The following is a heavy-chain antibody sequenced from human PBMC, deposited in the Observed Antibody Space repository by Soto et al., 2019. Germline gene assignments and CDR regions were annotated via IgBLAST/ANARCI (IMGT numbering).Heavy chain of an antibody. Sequence: SETLSLTCAVYGGSFSGYYWSWIRQPPGKGLEWIGEINHSGSTNYNPSLKSRVTISVDTSKNQFSLKLSSVTAADTAVYYCARGGVVVPAARWSYYYGMDVWGQGTTVTVSS. V-gene: IGHV4-34*01. D-gene: IGHD2-2*01. J-gene: IGHJ6*02. CDR1: GGSFSGYY. CDR2: INHSGST. CDR3: ARGGVVVPAARWSYYYGMDV.